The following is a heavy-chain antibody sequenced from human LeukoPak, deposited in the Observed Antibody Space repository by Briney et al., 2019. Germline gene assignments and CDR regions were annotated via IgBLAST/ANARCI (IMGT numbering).Heavy chain of an antibody. J-gene: IGHJ4*02. CDR3: AKDGHYYYDSSGYYFFDY. CDR2: ISYDGSNK. V-gene: IGHV3-30-3*01. D-gene: IGHD3-22*01. CDR1: GFTFNSYA. Sequence: GRSLRLSCAASGFTFNSYAMHWVRQAPGKGLEWVAVISYDGSNKYYADSVKGRFTISRDNSRNTLHLQMNSLRAEDTAIYYCAKDGHYYYDSSGYYFFDYWGQGTLVTVSS.